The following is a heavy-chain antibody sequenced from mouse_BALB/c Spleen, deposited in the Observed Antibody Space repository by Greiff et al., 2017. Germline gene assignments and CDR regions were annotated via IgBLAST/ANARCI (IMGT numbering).Heavy chain of an antibody. CDR1: GYTFTSYW. Sequence: VQLQQSGAELARPGASVKLSCKASGYTFTSYWMQWVIQRPGQGLVWIGAIYPGDGDTRYTQKFKGKATLTADKSSSTDYMKLSSLASEDSAVYYCARSRYFDDWGAGTTVTVSA. J-gene: IGHJ1*01. CDR2: IYPGDGDT. CDR3: ARSRYFDD. V-gene: IGHV1-87*01.